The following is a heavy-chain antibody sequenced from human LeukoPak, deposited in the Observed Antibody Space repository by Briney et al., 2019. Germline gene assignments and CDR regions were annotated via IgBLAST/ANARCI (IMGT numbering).Heavy chain of an antibody. CDR3: ARDDYGETLGL. V-gene: IGHV4-59*01. Sequence: PSETLSLTCTVSGGSISSYYWSWIRQPPGKGLEWIGYIYYSGSTNYNPSLKSRVTISVDTSKNQFSLKLSSVTAADTAVYHCARDDYGETLGLWGQGTLVTVSS. J-gene: IGHJ4*02. CDR2: IYYSGST. CDR1: GGSISSYY. D-gene: IGHD4-17*01.